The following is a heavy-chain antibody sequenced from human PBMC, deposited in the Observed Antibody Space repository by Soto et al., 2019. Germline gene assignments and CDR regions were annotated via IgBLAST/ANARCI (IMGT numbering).Heavy chain of an antibody. CDR2: IYNSGST. J-gene: IGHJ6*03. V-gene: IGHV4-59*08. CDR1: GDSINSDY. CDR3: ARYLRSGLYYMDV. Sequence: SETLCLTCTVSGDSINSDYWSWVRQPPGKGLEWIGYIYNSGSTNYNPSLKSRVTMSVDPSKNQFSLKLSSATVADTAVYYCARYLRSGLYYMDVWGKGTTVTVSS. D-gene: IGHD3-3*01.